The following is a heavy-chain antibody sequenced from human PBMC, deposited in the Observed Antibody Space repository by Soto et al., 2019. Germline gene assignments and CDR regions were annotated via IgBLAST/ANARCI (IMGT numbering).Heavy chain of an antibody. CDR3: ARAYGYDYIWGSYPLAY. CDR2: IYYSGST. V-gene: IGHV4-59*01. CDR1: GGSISSYY. D-gene: IGHD3-16*02. Sequence: SETLSLTCTVSGGSISSYYWSWIRQPPGKGLEWIGYIYYSGSTNYNPSLKSRVTISVDTSKNQFSLKLSSVTAADTAVYYCARAYGYDYIWGSYPLAYWAQRTLVIVSS. J-gene: IGHJ4*02.